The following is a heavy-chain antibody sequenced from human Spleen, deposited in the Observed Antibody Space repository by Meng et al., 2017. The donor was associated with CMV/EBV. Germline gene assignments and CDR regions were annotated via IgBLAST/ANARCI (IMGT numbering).Heavy chain of an antibody. Sequence: SLKISCAASGFNFGSFGMHWVRQAPGKGLEWVSGISWNSGSIHYADSVKGRFTISRDSAKSSLYLQMNSLRVEDTALYYCARDRGGSGWLGPGHWGQGTLVTVSS. D-gene: IGHD6-19*01. CDR3: ARDRGGSGWLGPGH. V-gene: IGHV3-9*01. CDR1: GFNFGSFG. J-gene: IGHJ1*01. CDR2: ISWNSGSI.